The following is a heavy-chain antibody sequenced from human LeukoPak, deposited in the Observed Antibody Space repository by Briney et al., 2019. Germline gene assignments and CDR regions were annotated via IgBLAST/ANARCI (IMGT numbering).Heavy chain of an antibody. V-gene: IGHV3-23*01. D-gene: IGHD5-24*01. Sequence: PGGSLRLSCAASGFTFSSYAMSWVRQARGEGLERVSAISGSGGSTYYADSVKGRFTISRDNSKNTLYLQMNSLRAEDTAVYYCAKRISSRTGGYRLDYWGQGTLVTVSS. J-gene: IGHJ4*02. CDR3: AKRISSRTGGYRLDY. CDR2: ISGSGGST. CDR1: GFTFSSYA.